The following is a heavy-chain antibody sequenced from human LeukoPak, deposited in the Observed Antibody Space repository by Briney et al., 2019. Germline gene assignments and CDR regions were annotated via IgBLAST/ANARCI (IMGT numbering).Heavy chain of an antibody. D-gene: IGHD5-18*01. CDR2: INHSGST. J-gene: IGHJ4*02. CDR1: GGSFSGYY. Sequence: SETLSLTCAVYGGSFSGYYWSWIRQPPGKGLEWIGEINHSGSTNYNPSLKSRVTISVDTSKNQFSLKLSSVTAADTAVYYCARGPYRSGYSYRYWGQGTLVTVSS. CDR3: ARGPYRSGYSYRY. V-gene: IGHV4-34*01.